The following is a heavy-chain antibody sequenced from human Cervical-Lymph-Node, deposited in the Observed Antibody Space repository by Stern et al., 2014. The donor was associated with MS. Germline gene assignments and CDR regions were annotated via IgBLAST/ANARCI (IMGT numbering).Heavy chain of an antibody. CDR3: ARAIGFCSGGNYEPYYYYGIDV. D-gene: IGHD2-15*01. V-gene: IGHV3-9*01. J-gene: IGHJ6*02. Sequence: EVQLVESGGDLVQPGRSLRLSCAASGFRFDDYAMYWVRQAPGKGLEWVSGISWSSGKIGYADCVKGRFTISRDNVKNSLFLQMNSLRSEDTASYYCARAIGFCSGGNYEPYYYYGIDVWGQGTRVTVSS. CDR2: ISWSSGKI. CDR1: GFRFDDYA.